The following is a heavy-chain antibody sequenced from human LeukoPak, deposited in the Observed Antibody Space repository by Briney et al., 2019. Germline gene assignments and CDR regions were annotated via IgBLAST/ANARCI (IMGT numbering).Heavy chain of an antibody. CDR1: GASISSYS. CDR2: ISNSGST. CDR3: ARRGYFEY. V-gene: IGHV4-59*08. Sequence: PSETLSLTRTVSGASISSYSWNWIRQPPGKGLEWIGYISNSGSTNYNPSLKSRVTISVDTSKNQFSLTLSSVTAADTAVYYCARRGYFEYWGQGTLVTVSS. J-gene: IGHJ4*02.